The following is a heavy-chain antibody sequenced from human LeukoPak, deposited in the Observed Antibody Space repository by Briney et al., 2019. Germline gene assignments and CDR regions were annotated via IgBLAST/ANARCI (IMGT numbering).Heavy chain of an antibody. J-gene: IGHJ6*02. V-gene: IGHV4-59*01. D-gene: IGHD2-15*01. CDR1: GGSISSYY. CDR2: ISYSGST. CDR3: ARFCSGGGCYYYSLDV. Sequence: DPSETLSLTCTVSGGSISSYYWSWIRQPPGKGLEWIGYISYSGSTNYNPPLKSRVTMSVDTSKNQFSLNLSSVTTADTAVYNCARFCSGGGCYYYSLDVWGQGTTVTVSS.